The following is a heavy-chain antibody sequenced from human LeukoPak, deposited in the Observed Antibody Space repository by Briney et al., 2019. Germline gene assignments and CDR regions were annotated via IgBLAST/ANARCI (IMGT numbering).Heavy chain of an antibody. V-gene: IGHV4-34*01. CDR3: ARVGYCSSTSCFPADY. D-gene: IGHD2-2*01. CDR1: IGSLSGYY. Sequence: PSQSLSLTCAVSIGSLSGYYWSWIRAPPGKGREWIVEITHSGRTNYNTSLTSRVTISVDTSKTQFSLTLRSVTAADTAVYYCARVGYCSSTSCFPADYWGQGTLVTVSS. J-gene: IGHJ4*02. CDR2: ITHSGRT.